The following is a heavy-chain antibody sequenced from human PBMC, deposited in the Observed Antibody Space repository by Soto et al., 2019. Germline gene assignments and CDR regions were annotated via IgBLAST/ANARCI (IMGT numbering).Heavy chain of an antibody. CDR1: GFTFSSYS. CDR2: ISSSSSYI. CDR3: ASSSVITFGGVIAHFDY. D-gene: IGHD3-16*02. V-gene: IGHV3-21*01. Sequence: GGSLILSCAASGFTFSSYSMNWVRQAPGKGLEWVSCISSSSSYIYYADSVKGRFTISRDNAKNSLYLQMNSLRAEDTAVYYCASSSVITFGGVIAHFDYWGQGTLVTVSS. J-gene: IGHJ4*02.